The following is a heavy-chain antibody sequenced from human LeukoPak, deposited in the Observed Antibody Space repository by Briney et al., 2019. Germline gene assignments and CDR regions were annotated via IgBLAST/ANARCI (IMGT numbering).Heavy chain of an antibody. CDR2: IIPILGIA. CDR3: ATPRGPPSSGFSQRHFDY. J-gene: IGHJ4*02. Sequence: SVKVSCKASGYTFTGYYMHWVRQAPGQGLEWMGRIIPILGIANYAQKFQGRVTITADKSTSTAYMELSSLRSEDTAVYYCATPRGPPSSGFSQRHFDYWGQGTLVTVSS. D-gene: IGHD3-22*01. V-gene: IGHV1-69*02. CDR1: GYTFTGYY.